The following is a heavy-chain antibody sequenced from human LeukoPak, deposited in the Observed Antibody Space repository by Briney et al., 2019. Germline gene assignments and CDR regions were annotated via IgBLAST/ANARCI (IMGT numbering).Heavy chain of an antibody. D-gene: IGHD3-22*01. CDR3: AREGSDSSGYGFDY. CDR2: IYNDGSST. CDR1: GFTFSNYW. Sequence: PGGSLRLSCAASGFTFSNYWMHWVRQAPGKGLVWVSRIYNDGSSTSYADSVKGRFTISRDNSKNTLYLQMNSLRAEDTAVYYCAREGSDSSGYGFDYWGQGTLVTVSS. J-gene: IGHJ4*02. V-gene: IGHV3-74*01.